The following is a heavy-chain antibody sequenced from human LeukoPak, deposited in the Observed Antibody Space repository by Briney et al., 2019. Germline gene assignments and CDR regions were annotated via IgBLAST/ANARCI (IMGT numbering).Heavy chain of an antibody. D-gene: IGHD3-9*01. V-gene: IGHV3-30*18. Sequence: GRSLRLSCAASGFTFSSYGMHWVRQAPGKGLEWVVVISYDGSNKYYADSVKGRFSISRDNSKNTLYLQMNSLRAEDTAVYYCAKGRLTYYFDYWGQGTLVTVSS. CDR3: AKGRLTYYFDY. J-gene: IGHJ4*02. CDR2: ISYDGSNK. CDR1: GFTFSSYG.